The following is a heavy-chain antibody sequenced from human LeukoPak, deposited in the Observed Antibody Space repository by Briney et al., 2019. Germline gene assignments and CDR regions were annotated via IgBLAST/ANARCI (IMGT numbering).Heavy chain of an antibody. CDR2: INSDGSST. V-gene: IGHV3-74*01. CDR3: VSGYCSGGSCLI. D-gene: IGHD2-15*01. J-gene: IGHJ4*02. Sequence: GGSLRLSCAASGFTFSSYWMHWVRQAPGKGLVWVSRINSDGSSTSYADSVKGRFTISRDNAKNTLYLQMDSLRAEDTAVYYCVSGYCSGGSCLIWGQGTLVTVSS. CDR1: GFTFSSYW.